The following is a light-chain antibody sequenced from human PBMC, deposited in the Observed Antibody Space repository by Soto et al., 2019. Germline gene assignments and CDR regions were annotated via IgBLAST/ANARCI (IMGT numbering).Light chain of an antibody. V-gene: IGKV3-20*01. CDR3: QQYGSSPWT. CDR1: QTIRSNY. CDR2: GAS. J-gene: IGKJ1*01. Sequence: ETVLTQSPGTLSLSPGERATLSCRASQTIRSNYLAWYRQTPGQAPRLLIYGASNRATGIADRFSGSGSGKTFPLIISRLEPEDFALYYCQQYGSSPWTLGQGTKVKIK.